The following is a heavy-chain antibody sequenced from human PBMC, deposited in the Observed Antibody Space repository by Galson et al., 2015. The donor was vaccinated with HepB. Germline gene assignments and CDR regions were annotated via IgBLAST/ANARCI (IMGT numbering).Heavy chain of an antibody. CDR2: ITTYNGNT. Sequence: SVKVSCKASNYTFTNYGISWVRQAPGQGLEWMGWITTYNGNTNYAQKFQGRVTMTTDTSTSTAYMELRGLRSDDTAVYFCARGFPDFWSDYYGYYFDYWGQGTLVTVSS. J-gene: IGHJ4*02. CDR1: NYTFTNYG. V-gene: IGHV1-18*04. CDR3: ARGFPDFWSDYYGYYFDY. D-gene: IGHD3-3*01.